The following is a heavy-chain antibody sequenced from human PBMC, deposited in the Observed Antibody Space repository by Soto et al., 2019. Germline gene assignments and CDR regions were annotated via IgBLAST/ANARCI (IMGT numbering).Heavy chain of an antibody. J-gene: IGHJ6*02. CDR3: ARGGWNYDCLDA. CDR1: GFAFSGYS. Sequence: GPLVESGGGLIQPGGSLRLSCEASGFAFSGYSMNWVRQAPGKGLEWISCITGSGSKTYYADSVKGRFTISRDNAMNALYRQMNSLKDDDMAVDYCARGGWNYDCLDAWGQGTTVTVYS. D-gene: IGHD3-3*01. V-gene: IGHV3-48*02. CDR2: ITGSGSKT.